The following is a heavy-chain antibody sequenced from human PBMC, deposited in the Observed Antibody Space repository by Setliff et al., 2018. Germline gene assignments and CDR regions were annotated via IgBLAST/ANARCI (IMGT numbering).Heavy chain of an antibody. J-gene: IGHJ3*02. Sequence: SETLSLTCTVSGGSISSSSYYWGWIRLPPGKGLEWIGSIYYSGSTYYNPSLKSRVTISVDTSKNQFSLKLSSVTAADTAVYYCARGGDSGSYFLANHDAFDIWGQGTMVTVSS. CDR1: GGSISSSSYY. CDR2: IYYSGST. CDR3: ARGGDSGSYFLANHDAFDI. D-gene: IGHD1-26*01. V-gene: IGHV4-39*07.